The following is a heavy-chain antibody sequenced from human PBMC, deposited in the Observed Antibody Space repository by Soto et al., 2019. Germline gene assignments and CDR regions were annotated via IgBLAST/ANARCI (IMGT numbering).Heavy chain of an antibody. CDR1: GFTFSTYG. D-gene: IGHD6-13*01. J-gene: IGHJ6*02. V-gene: IGHV3-30*18. CDR2: ISYDGSNK. CDR3: AKGWRQLVRDTYGMDV. Sequence: QVQLVESGGGVVQPGRSLRLSCAASGFTFSTYGMHWVRQAPGKGLEWVAVISYDGSNKYYAGSVKGRFTISRDNSKNTLYLQMNSLRAEDTAVYYCAKGWRQLVRDTYGMDVWGQGTTVTVSS.